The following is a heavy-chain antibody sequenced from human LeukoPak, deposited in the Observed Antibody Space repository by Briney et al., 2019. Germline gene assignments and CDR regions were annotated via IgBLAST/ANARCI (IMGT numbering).Heavy chain of an antibody. CDR2: ISAYNGNT. CDR3: ARVLSPTALAAAEYSWFDP. CDR1: GYTFTSYG. V-gene: IGHV1-18*01. J-gene: IGHJ5*02. D-gene: IGHD6-13*01. Sequence: ASVKVSCKASGYTFTSYGISWVRQAPGQGLEWMGWISAYNGNTNYAQKFQGRVTMTRDTSISTTYMELSRLRSDDTAVYYCARVLSPTALAAAEYSWFDPWGQGTLVTVSS.